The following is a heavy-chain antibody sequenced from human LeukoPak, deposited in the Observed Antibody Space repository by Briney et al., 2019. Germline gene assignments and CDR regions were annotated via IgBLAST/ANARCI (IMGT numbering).Heavy chain of an antibody. CDR2: ISGSDGRT. V-gene: IGHV3-23*01. CDR1: GFTFSSYT. CDR3: AKGPPGAGPDFDC. Sequence: PGGSLRLSCATSGFTFSSYTMNWVRQAPGKGLEWVSGISGSDGRTYYADSLKGRFPIPRDNSKNTLYLQMNSLRVEGTAVYYCAKGPPGAGPDFDCWGQGTLVTVSS. D-gene: IGHD6-19*01. J-gene: IGHJ4*02.